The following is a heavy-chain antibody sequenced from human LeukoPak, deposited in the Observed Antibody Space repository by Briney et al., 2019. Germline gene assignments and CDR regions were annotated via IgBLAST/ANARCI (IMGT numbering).Heavy chain of an antibody. V-gene: IGHV3-30*18. J-gene: IGHJ3*02. D-gene: IGHD4-17*01. Sequence: GGSLRLSCAASGFTFSSYGMHWVRQAPGKGLEWVAFISYDGSNKFYAGSVQGRFTISRDTSKNTLYLQMNSLRAEDTAVYYCAKVISRSTTWGAFDIWGQGTMVTVSS. CDR1: GFTFSSYG. CDR3: AKVISRSTTWGAFDI. CDR2: ISYDGSNK.